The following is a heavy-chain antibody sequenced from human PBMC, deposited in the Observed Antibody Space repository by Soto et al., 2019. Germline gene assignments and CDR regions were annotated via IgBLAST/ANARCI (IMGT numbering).Heavy chain of an antibody. V-gene: IGHV4-31*03. CDR3: ARSHFWSSSYSYAH. D-gene: IGHD5-18*01. J-gene: IGHJ4*02. CDR1: GGSISSGGYY. CDR2: IYYSGST. Sequence: SETLSLTCTVSGGSISSGGYYWSWIRQHPGKGLEWIGYIYYSGSTYYNPSLKSRVTISVDTSKNQFSLKLSSVTAADTAVYYCARSHFWSSSYSYAHWGQGTLVTVSS.